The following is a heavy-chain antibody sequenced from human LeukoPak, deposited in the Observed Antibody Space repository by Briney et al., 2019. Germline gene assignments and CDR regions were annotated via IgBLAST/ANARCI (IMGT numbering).Heavy chain of an antibody. J-gene: IGHJ4*02. CDR2: ISSSGATK. D-gene: IGHD3-10*01. CDR1: GFTLNRNS. CDR3: ARDRRQKSGPKRYFDY. Sequence: PGGSLRLSCEASGFTLNRNSMNWVRQTPGRGREGISYISSSGATKEYADSVKGRFTISRDNARNLLFLEMNSLRDEDTAVYYCARDRRQKSGPKRYFDYWGQGTLVTVSS. V-gene: IGHV3-48*02.